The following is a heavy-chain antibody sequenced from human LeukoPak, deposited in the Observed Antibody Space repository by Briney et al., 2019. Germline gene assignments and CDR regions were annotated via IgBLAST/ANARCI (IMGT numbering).Heavy chain of an antibody. CDR2: ISYSGNT. Sequence: SETLSPTCTVSAGSISRSDYYWGWTRPSPGKGLEWIGRISYSGNTYYNPSLKSRVTISLDTSKNHFSLRLSSVTAADTAVYYYMDVWGEGTTVAVSS. CDR1: AGSISRSDYY. J-gene: IGHJ6*03. V-gene: IGHV4-39*02. CDR3: MDV.